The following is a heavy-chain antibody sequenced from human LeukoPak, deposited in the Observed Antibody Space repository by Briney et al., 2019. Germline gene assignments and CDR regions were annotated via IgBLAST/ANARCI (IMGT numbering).Heavy chain of an antibody. CDR2: INHSGNT. CDR3: ARSKDGSGFAAY. V-gene: IGHV4-34*01. Sequence: GSLRLSCAASEFTFSSYSMNWVRQPPGKGLEWIGEINHSGNTKYNPSLKSRVAISVDTSKNQFSLKLSSVIAADTAMYYCARSKDGSGFAAYWGQGTQVTVSS. J-gene: IGHJ4*02. D-gene: IGHD3-22*01. CDR1: EFTFSSYS.